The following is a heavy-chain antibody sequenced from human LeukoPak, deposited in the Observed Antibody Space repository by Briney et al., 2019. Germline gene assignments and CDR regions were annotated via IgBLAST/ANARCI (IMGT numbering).Heavy chain of an antibody. CDR1: GGPISGYY. V-gene: IGHV4-4*07. Sequence: SETLSLTCTVSGGPISGYYWSWIRQPAGKGLEWIGRIYTSGSTNYNPSLKSRVTISVDKSTNQFSLKLSSVTAADTAVYYCARGVYCSGDNCYYYYYYMDVWGKGTTVTASS. CDR3: ARGVYCSGDNCYYYYYYMDV. D-gene: IGHD2-15*01. CDR2: IYTSGST. J-gene: IGHJ6*03.